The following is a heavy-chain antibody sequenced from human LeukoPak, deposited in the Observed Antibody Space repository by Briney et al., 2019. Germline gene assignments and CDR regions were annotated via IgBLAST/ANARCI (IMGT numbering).Heavy chain of an antibody. CDR2: IYYSGST. CDR3: ARKWLNPSGVFDY. D-gene: IGHD5-24*01. Sequence: PSETLSLTCTVSGGSISSYYWSWIRQPPGKGLEWIGYIYYSGSTNYNSSLKSRVTISVDTSKNQFSLKLSSVTAADTAVYYCARKWLNPSGVFDYWGQGTLVTVSS. CDR1: GGSISSYY. J-gene: IGHJ4*02. V-gene: IGHV4-59*01.